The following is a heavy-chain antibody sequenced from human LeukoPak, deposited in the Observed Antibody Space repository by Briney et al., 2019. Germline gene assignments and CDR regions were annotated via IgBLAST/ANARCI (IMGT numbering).Heavy chain of an antibody. J-gene: IGHJ4*02. CDR2: IYPGDSDT. CDR3: ARVYYDFWSGSPSPAYYFDY. V-gene: IGHV5-51*01. Sequence: GESLKISGKGSGYSFISYWIGWVRQMPGKGLEWMGIIYPGDSDTRYSPSFQGQVTISADKSISTAYLQWSSLKASDTAMYYCARVYYDFWSGSPSPAYYFDYWGQGTLVTVSS. D-gene: IGHD3-3*01. CDR1: GYSFISYW.